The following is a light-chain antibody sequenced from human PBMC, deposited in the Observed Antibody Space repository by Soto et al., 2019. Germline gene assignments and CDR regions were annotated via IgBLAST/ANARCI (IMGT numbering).Light chain of an antibody. CDR2: DVS. V-gene: IGLV2-14*03. Sequence: QSALNQPASVSGSPGQSISITCTGTSSDVGGYNYVSWYQQHPGKAPKLMIYDVSNRPSGVSNRFSGSKSGNTASLSISGLQAEDEADYYCSSYTSSITLVFGGGTK. CDR3: SSYTSSITLV. J-gene: IGLJ2*01. CDR1: SSDVGGYNY.